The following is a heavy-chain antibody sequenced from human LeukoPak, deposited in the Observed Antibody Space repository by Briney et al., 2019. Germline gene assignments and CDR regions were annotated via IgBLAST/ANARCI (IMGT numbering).Heavy chain of an antibody. Sequence: SETLSLTCTVSGGSISSYYWSWIRQPTGKGLEWIGRIYTCGSTNYNPSLKSRVTMSVDTSKNQFSLKLSSVTAADTAVYYCARVYNSSYYYGMDVWGQGTTVTVSS. D-gene: IGHD6-13*01. J-gene: IGHJ6*02. CDR2: IYTCGST. V-gene: IGHV4-4*07. CDR3: ARVYNSSYYYGMDV. CDR1: GGSISSYY.